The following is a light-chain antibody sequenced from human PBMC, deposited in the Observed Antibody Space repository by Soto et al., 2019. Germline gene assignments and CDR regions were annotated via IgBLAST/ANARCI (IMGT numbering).Light chain of an antibody. Sequence: DILMAQSPSSLSASVGDRVTITCRASQSISNYLNWYQHNPGKAPKLLIYHASSLESGVPSRFSGSGSGTEFTLTISSLQPEDFATYYCQQTYSTSWTFGQGTKVEIK. J-gene: IGKJ1*01. CDR2: HAS. CDR3: QQTYSTSWT. V-gene: IGKV1-39*01. CDR1: QSISNY.